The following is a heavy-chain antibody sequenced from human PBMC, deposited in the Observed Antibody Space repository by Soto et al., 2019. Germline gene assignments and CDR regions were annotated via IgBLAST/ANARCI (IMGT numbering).Heavy chain of an antibody. CDR2: IIPIFGTA. CDR3: ARCGDYGSYWFDP. CDR1: GGTFSSYA. D-gene: IGHD4-17*01. J-gene: IGHJ5*02. Sequence: QVQLVQSGAEVKKPGSSVKVSCKASGGTFSSYAISWVRQAPGQGLEWMGGIIPIFGTANYAQKFQGRVTITADESTSTGYMELRSVRSEDTAVYYCARCGDYGSYWFDPWGQGTLVTVSS. V-gene: IGHV1-69*12.